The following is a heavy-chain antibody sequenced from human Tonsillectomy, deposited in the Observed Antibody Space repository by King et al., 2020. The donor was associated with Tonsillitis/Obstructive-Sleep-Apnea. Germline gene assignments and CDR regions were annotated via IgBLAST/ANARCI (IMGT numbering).Heavy chain of an antibody. D-gene: IGHD2-21*01. Sequence: QVQLVESGGGVVQPGRSLRLSCAASGFTFSSYGMYWVRQAPGKGLEWVAVIWYDGSKKNYADSVKGRFTISRDDSKSTVYLQMNSLRAEDTAVYYCARDLGYLSADFDPWGQGTLVTVSS. J-gene: IGHJ5*02. CDR2: IWYDGSKK. CDR1: GFTFSSYG. V-gene: IGHV3-33*01. CDR3: ARDLGYLSADFDP.